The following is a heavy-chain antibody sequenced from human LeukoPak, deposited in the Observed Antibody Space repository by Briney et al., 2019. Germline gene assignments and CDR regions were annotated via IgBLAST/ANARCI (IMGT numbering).Heavy chain of an antibody. J-gene: IGHJ4*02. CDR3: AKNWWSARSFDY. CDR2: ISGSGGST. CDR1: GFTFSSYA. Sequence: PGGSLRLSCAASGFTFSSYAMSWVRQAPGKGLEWVSAISGSGGSTYYADSVKGRFTISRDNSKNTLYLQMNSLRAEGTAVYYCAKNWWSARSFDYWGQGTLVTVSS. V-gene: IGHV3-23*01. D-gene: IGHD2-15*01.